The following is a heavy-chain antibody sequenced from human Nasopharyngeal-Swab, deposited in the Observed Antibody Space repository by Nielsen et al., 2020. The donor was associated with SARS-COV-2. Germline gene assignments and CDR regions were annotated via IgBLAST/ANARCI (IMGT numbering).Heavy chain of an antibody. D-gene: IGHD6-13*01. V-gene: IGHV3-13*01. J-gene: IGHJ3*01. CDR3: ARDPRPLAAAGYLVAFDV. Sequence: GESLKISCAASGFTFSSYDMHWVRQATGKGLEWVSAIGTAGDTYYPGSVKGRFTISRDNSKNTLYLQMNSLRAEDTAVYFCARDPRPLAAAGYLVAFDVWGQGAMVTVSS. CDR2: IGTAGDT. CDR1: GFTFSSYD.